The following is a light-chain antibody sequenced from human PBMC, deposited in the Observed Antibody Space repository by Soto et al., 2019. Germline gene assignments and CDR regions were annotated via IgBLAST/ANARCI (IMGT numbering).Light chain of an antibody. Sequence: DIQMTQSPSSLSASVGDRVTITCQASQDINNYLNWYQQKPGKAPKLLIYDASSLETGVPSRFSGSGSGTDCTCTISSRKPEDMATYYCQQYDNFPLLTFGGGNRVEIK. CDR1: QDINNY. CDR2: DAS. J-gene: IGKJ4*01. CDR3: QQYDNFPLLT. V-gene: IGKV1-33*01.